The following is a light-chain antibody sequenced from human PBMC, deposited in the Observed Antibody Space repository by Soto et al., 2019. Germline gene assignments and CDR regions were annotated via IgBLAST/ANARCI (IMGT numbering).Light chain of an antibody. Sequence: EIVLTQSPGTLSLFPGERATLSCRASQSISSSYLAWYQQKPGQAPRLLIHGASNRATGIPDRFSGAVSGTDFTLTISSLEPEDFAVYYCHQYGSAPAWTFGQGTKVEIK. V-gene: IGKV3-20*01. CDR1: QSISSSY. CDR2: GAS. J-gene: IGKJ1*01. CDR3: HQYGSAPAWT.